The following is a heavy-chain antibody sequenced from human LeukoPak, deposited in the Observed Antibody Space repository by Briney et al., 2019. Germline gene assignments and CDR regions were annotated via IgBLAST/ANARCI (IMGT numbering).Heavy chain of an antibody. CDR2: IYYRGKT. CDR1: GGSISHSSYY. J-gene: IGHJ4*02. D-gene: IGHD2-15*01. V-gene: IGHV4-39*01. Sequence: SETLSLTCSVSGGSISHSSYYWGWIRQPPGKGLEWIGNIYYRGKTYYNPSLRSRVAISIDTSKNQFSLNLSSVTAADTAVYYCARLIQYTAGIYSFDYWGQGTLVTVSS. CDR3: ARLIQYTAGIYSFDY.